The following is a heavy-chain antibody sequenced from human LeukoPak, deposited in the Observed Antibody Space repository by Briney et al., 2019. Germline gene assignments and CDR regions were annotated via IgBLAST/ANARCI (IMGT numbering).Heavy chain of an antibody. CDR1: GGSISSYY. D-gene: IGHD2-2*01. Sequence: KPSETLSLTCTVSGGSISSYYWSWIRQPPGKGLEWIGYIYYSGSTNYNPSLKSRVTISVDTSKNQFSLKLSSVTAADTAVYYCARDRGLVVPSNWFDPWGQGTLVTVSS. CDR3: ARDRGLVVPSNWFDP. CDR2: IYYSGST. J-gene: IGHJ5*02. V-gene: IGHV4-59*01.